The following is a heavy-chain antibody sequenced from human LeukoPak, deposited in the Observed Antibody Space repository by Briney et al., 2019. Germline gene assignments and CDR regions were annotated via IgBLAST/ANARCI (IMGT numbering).Heavy chain of an antibody. Sequence: GGSLRLSCAVSGLTFSSYSMNWVRQAPGKGLEWVSHISESSSSKHYADSVRSRFTVSRDNAKNSLYLQMNSLRAEDTAVYYCARDGGGPDAFDIWGQGTMVTVSS. J-gene: IGHJ3*02. CDR2: ISESSSSK. V-gene: IGHV3-48*01. CDR3: ARDGGGPDAFDI. CDR1: GLTFSSYS.